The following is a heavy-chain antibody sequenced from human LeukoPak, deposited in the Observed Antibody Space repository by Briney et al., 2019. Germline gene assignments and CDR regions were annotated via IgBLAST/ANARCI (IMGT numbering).Heavy chain of an antibody. CDR1: GGSISSGSYY. V-gene: IGHV4-61*02. CDR2: IYTSGST. J-gene: IGHJ6*03. CDR3: ARERLQWRNYYYMDV. Sequence: SETLSLTCTVPGGSISSGSYYWSWIRQPAGKGLEWIGRIYTSGSTNYNPSLKSRVTISVDTSKNQFSLKLSSVTAADTAVYYCARERLQWRNYYYMDVWGKGTTVTVSS. D-gene: IGHD4-11*01.